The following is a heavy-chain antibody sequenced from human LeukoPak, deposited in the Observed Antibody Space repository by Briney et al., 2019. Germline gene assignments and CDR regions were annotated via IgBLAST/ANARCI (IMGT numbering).Heavy chain of an antibody. CDR2: IRSKAYGGTT. D-gene: IGHD4-17*01. J-gene: IGHJ3*02. Sequence: GGSLRLSCTASGFTFGDYAMSWFRQAPGKGLEWVGFIRSKAYGGTTEYAASVKGRLTISRDDSKSIAYLQMNSLKTEDTAVYYCTRGDYGDYAHDAFDIWGQGTMVTVSS. CDR3: TRGDYGDYAHDAFDI. V-gene: IGHV3-49*03. CDR1: GFTFGDYA.